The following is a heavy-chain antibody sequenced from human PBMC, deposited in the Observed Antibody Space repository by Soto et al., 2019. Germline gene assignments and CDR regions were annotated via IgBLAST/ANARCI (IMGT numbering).Heavy chain of an antibody. V-gene: IGHV4-61*01. J-gene: IGHJ5*02. CDR2: IYYSGST. Sequence: QVQLQESGPGLVKPSETLSLTCTVSGGSVSSGSYYWSWIRQPPGKVLEWIGYIYYSGSTNYNPSLKSRVTISVDTSKNQLSLKLSSVTAADTAVYYGARLIAAAGINWFDPWGQGTLVTVSS. D-gene: IGHD6-13*01. CDR3: ARLIAAAGINWFDP. CDR1: GGSVSSGSYY.